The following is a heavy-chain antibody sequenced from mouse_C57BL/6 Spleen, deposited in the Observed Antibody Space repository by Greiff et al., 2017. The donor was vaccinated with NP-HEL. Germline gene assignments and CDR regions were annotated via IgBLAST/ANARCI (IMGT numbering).Heavy chain of an antibody. CDR3: ARDPTGNAMDY. Sequence: VQLQQSGTELVKPGASVKLSCKASGYTFTSYWMHWVKQRPGQGLEWIGNTNPSNGGTNYNEKFKSKATLTVDKSSSTAYMQLSSLTSEDSAVYYCARDPTGNAMDYWGQGTSVTVSS. CDR2: TNPSNGGT. CDR1: GYTFTSYW. D-gene: IGHD4-1*02. V-gene: IGHV1-53*01. J-gene: IGHJ4*01.